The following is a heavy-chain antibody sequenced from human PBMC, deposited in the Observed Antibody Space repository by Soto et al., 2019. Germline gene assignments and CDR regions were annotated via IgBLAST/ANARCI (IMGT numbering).Heavy chain of an antibody. CDR1: VGSISTYY. Sequence: QVQLQVSGPGLVKPSETLSLTCTVSVGSISTYYWSWIRQPPGKGLEWIGSIFYSGNTNYSPSLKSRVTISVDTSKNQFSLKLKSVTAADTAVYYCARGRASGSYWGQGILVTVSS. D-gene: IGHD3-10*01. CDR2: IFYSGNT. J-gene: IGHJ4*02. CDR3: ARGRASGSY. V-gene: IGHV4-59*01.